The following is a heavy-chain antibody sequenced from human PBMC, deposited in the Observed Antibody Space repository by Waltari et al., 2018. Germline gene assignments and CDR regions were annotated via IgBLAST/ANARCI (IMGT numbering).Heavy chain of an antibody. CDR3: ARDPLTIFGVVIMGYAFDI. V-gene: IGHV1-3*01. J-gene: IGHJ3*02. D-gene: IGHD3-3*01. Sequence: QVQLVQSGAKVKKPGASVKVSCKASGYTFTSYAMHWVRQAPGQRLEWMGWINAGNGNTKYSQKFQGRVTITRDTSASTAYMELSSLRSEDTAVYYCARDPLTIFGVVIMGYAFDIWGQGTMVTVSS. CDR2: INAGNGNT. CDR1: GYTFTSYA.